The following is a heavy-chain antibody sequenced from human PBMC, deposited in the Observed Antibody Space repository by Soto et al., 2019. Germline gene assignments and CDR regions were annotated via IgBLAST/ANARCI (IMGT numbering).Heavy chain of an antibody. J-gene: IGHJ6*02. CDR1: GFTFSSYG. V-gene: IGHV3-30*18. CDR2: ISYDGSNK. Sequence: GGSLRLSCAASGFTFSSYGMHWVRQAPGKGLEWVAVISYDGSNKYYADSVKGRFTISRDNSKNTLYLQINSLRAEDTAVYYCAKSGGYSYGYYYYYGMDVWGQGTTVTVSS. D-gene: IGHD5-18*01. CDR3: AKSGGYSYGYYYYYGMDV.